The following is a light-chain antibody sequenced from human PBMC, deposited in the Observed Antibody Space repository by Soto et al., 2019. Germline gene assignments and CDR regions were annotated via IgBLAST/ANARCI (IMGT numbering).Light chain of an antibody. CDR2: AAS. V-gene: IGKV1-9*01. J-gene: IGKJ3*01. Sequence: DIQLTQSPSFLSASVGDRVTITCRASQGINSYLAWYQQKPGKAPNLLIYAASTLQSGVPSRFSGSGSGTEFTLTISSLQPEDFATYSCQQVNTYPFTFGPGTKGDIK. CDR3: QQVNTYPFT. CDR1: QGINSY.